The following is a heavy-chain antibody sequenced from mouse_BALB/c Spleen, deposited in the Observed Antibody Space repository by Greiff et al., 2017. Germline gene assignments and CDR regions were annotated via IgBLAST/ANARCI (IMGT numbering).Heavy chain of an antibody. CDR1: GFTFSSYG. D-gene: IGHD3-2*02. Sequence: EVMLVESGGDLVKPGGSLKLSCAASGFTFSSYGMSWVRQTPDKRLEWVATISSGGSYTYYPDSVKGRFTISRDNTKNTLYLQMSSLKSEDTAMYCCASHGLRSWFAYWGQGTLVTVSA. CDR2: ISSGGSYT. J-gene: IGHJ3*01. CDR3: ASHGLRSWFAY. V-gene: IGHV5-6*01.